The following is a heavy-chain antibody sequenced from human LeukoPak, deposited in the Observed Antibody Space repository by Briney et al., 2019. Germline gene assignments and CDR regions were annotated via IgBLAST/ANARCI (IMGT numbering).Heavy chain of an antibody. Sequence: GGSLRLSCAASGFTFSSYSMNWVRQAPGKGLEWVGRIKSKTDGGTTDYAAPVKGRFTISRDDSKNTLYLQMNSLKTEDTAVYYCTTGNPEYDFWSGYYHFDYWGQGTLVTVSS. CDR1: GFTFSSYS. J-gene: IGHJ4*02. V-gene: IGHV3-15*01. D-gene: IGHD3-3*01. CDR3: TTGNPEYDFWSGYYHFDY. CDR2: IKSKTDGGTT.